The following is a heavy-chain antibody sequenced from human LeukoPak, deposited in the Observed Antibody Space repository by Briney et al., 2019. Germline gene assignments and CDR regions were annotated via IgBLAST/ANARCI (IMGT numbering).Heavy chain of an antibody. CDR1: GFTFSSYA. Sequence: GGSLRLSCAASGFTFSSYAMSWVRQAPGKGLEWVSAISGSGGSTYYADSVKGRFTISRDNSKNTLYLQMNSLRAEDTAVYYCAKARGTDYGDYVIFDYWGQGTLVTVSS. J-gene: IGHJ4*02. CDR2: ISGSGGST. V-gene: IGHV3-23*01. CDR3: AKARGTDYGDYVIFDY. D-gene: IGHD4-17*01.